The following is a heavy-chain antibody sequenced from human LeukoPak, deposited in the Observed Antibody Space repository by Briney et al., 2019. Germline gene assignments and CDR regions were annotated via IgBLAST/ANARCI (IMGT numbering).Heavy chain of an antibody. V-gene: IGHV4-4*09. CDR2: IYTSGST. Sequence: SETLSLTCTVSGGPISSYYWSWIRQPPGKGLEWIGYIYTSGSTNYNPSLKSRVTISVDTSKNQFSLKLSSVTAADTAVYYCARVTSPFYDSSGYYYDYWGQGTLVTVSS. CDR3: ARVTSPFYDSSGYYYDY. CDR1: GGPISSYY. D-gene: IGHD3-22*01. J-gene: IGHJ4*02.